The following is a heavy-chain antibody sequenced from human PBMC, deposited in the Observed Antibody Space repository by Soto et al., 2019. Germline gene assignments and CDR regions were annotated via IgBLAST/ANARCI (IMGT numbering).Heavy chain of an antibody. V-gene: IGHV3-30*18. CDR3: AKAPTVATGYFDL. Sequence: GGSLRLSCAASGFTFSSYGMHWVRQAPGKGLEWVAVISYDGSNKYYADSVKGRFTISRDNSKNTLYLQMNSLRAEDTAVYYCAKAPTVATGYFDLWCCGTLVTVSS. J-gene: IGHJ2*01. CDR1: GFTFSSYG. CDR2: ISYDGSNK. D-gene: IGHD4-17*01.